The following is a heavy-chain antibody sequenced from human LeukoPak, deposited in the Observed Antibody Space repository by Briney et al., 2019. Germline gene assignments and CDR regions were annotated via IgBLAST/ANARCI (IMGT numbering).Heavy chain of an antibody. V-gene: IGHV4-61*01. CDR1: GGSISSSSYY. CDR2: IYYSGST. Sequence: SETLSLTCTVSGGSISSSSYYWSWIRQPPGKGLEWIGYIYYSGSTNYNPSLKSRVTISVDTSKNQFSLKLSSVTAADTAVYYCASHSSFSYFDYWGQGTLVTVSS. J-gene: IGHJ4*02. CDR3: ASHSSFSYFDY. D-gene: IGHD2-15*01.